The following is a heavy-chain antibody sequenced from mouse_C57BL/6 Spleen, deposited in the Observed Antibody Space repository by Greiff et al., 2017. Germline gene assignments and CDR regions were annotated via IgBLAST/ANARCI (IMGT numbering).Heavy chain of an antibody. D-gene: IGHD1-1*02. CDR1: GYAFSSSW. CDR2: IDPSDSYT. V-gene: IGHV1-50*01. J-gene: IGHJ4*01. Sequence: QVQLQQSGPELVKPGASVKISCKASGYAFSSSWMNWVKQRPGQGLEWIGEIDPSDSYTNYNQKFKGKATLTVDTSSSTAYMQLSSLTSEDSAVYYCARCGSYAMDYWGQGTSVTVSS. CDR3: ARCGSYAMDY.